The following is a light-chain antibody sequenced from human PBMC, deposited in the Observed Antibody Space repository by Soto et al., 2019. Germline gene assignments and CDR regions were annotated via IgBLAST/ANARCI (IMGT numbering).Light chain of an antibody. V-gene: IGKV1-12*01. CDR2: DAS. CDR3: QQADSFPWT. Sequence: DIQMTQSPPSVSASVGDRVTITCRASQGISTWLVWYQQKPGKAPKPLIYDASSLQSGVPTRFSGSGSGTDFILTISSLQPEDFATYYCQQADSFPWTFGQGTKVELK. CDR1: QGISTW. J-gene: IGKJ1*01.